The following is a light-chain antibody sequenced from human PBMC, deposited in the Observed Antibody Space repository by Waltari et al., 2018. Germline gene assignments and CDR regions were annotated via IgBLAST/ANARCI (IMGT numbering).Light chain of an antibody. J-gene: IGKJ4*01. V-gene: IGKV3-15*01. CDR3: QQFNNWPQT. CDR1: QSVSRD. CDR2: GAS. Sequence: EVVMTQSPATLSVSPGERATLSCRASQSVSRDLAWYQQKPGQAPRLLIYGASTRITGVQARFTGSGSGAEFSLTISSLQSEDVAIYYCQQFNNWPQTFGGGTQVEIK.